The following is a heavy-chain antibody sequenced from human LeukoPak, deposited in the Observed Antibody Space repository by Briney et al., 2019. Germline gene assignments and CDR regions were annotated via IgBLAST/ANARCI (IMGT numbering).Heavy chain of an antibody. CDR2: IKEDGGDK. D-gene: IGHD3-10*01. CDR3: ARRHHFGFLDS. V-gene: IGHV3-7*04. CDR1: GFTFSNYR. Sequence: GGSLRLSCAAFGFTFSNYRMSWVRQPSGKGPQWVATIKEDGGDKYYVNSVKGRFTISRDNAKNSVYLQMNSLRAEDTAVYYCARRHHFGFLDSWGQGTLVTVSS. J-gene: IGHJ4*02.